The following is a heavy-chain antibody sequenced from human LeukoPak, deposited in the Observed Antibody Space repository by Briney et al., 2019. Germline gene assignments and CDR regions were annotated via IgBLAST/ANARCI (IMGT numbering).Heavy chain of an antibody. Sequence: GASVRVSCKASGYTFTGYYMHWVRQAPGQGLEWMGWINPNSSGTNYAQKFQGRVTMTRDTSISTAYMELSRLRSDNTAVYYCARDRGILTGYYAFDIWGQGTMVTVSS. V-gene: IGHV1-2*02. J-gene: IGHJ3*02. CDR1: GYTFTGYY. CDR3: ARDRGILTGYYAFDI. D-gene: IGHD3-9*01. CDR2: INPNSSGT.